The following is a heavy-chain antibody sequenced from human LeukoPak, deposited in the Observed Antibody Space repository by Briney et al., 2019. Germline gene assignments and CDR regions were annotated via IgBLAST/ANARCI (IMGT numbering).Heavy chain of an antibody. CDR3: ARVGVTMVRGQSFYYYYYMDV. J-gene: IGHJ6*03. V-gene: IGHV3-7*01. CDR2: IKQDGSEK. D-gene: IGHD3-10*01. CDR1: GFTFSSYW. Sequence: PGGSLRLSCAASGFTFSSYWMSWVRQAPGKGLEWVANIKQDGSEKYYVDSVKGRFTISRDNAKNSLYLQMNSLRAEDTAVYYCARVGVTMVRGQSFYYYYYMDVWGKGTTVTVSS.